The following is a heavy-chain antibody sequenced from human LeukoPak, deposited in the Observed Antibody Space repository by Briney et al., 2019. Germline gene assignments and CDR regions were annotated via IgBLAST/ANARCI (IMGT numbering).Heavy chain of an antibody. CDR1: GYSISSGYY. Sequence: SETLSLTYTVSGYSISSGYYWGWIRQPPGKGLEWIGSIHYSGSTYYNPSLQSRVTISIDTSKNQFSLKLRFVTAADTAVYYCARVRCSGGSCPYYYYYYMDVWGKGTTVTVSS. J-gene: IGHJ6*03. CDR2: IHYSGST. V-gene: IGHV4-38-2*02. D-gene: IGHD2-15*01. CDR3: ARVRCSGGSCPYYYYYYMDV.